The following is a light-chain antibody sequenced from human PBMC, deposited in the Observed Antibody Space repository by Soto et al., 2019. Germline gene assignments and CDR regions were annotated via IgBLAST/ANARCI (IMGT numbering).Light chain of an antibody. J-gene: IGLJ1*01. V-gene: IGLV2-11*01. CDR2: DVS. Sequence: QSALTQPRSVAGSPGQSVTISCTGTSSDVGNYNYVSWYQQHPGKAPKLMIYDVSERPAGVPDRFSGSKSGNTSSLTISGLQAEDEADYYCCSYAGSPRYVFGTGTNLTVL. CDR3: CSYAGSPRYV. CDR1: SSDVGNYNY.